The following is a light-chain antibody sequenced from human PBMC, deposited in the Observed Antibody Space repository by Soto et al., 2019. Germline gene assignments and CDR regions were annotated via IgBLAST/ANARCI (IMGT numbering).Light chain of an antibody. CDR3: NSYAGSNNLV. Sequence: QSALTQPPSASGSPGQSVTISCTGTSSDVGGYNYVSWYQQHPGKAPKLMIYEVSYRPSGVPDRFSGSKSGNTASLTVSGLQTEDEADYYCNSYAGSNNLVFGGGTKLTVL. V-gene: IGLV2-8*01. J-gene: IGLJ2*01. CDR1: SSDVGGYNY. CDR2: EVS.